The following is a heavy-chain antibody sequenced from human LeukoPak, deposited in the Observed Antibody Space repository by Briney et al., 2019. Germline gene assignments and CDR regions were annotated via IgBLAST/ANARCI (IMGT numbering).Heavy chain of an antibody. CDR2: TRNKVNSYTT. CDR3: TADFESSLSTTLDC. D-gene: IGHD3-9*01. J-gene: IGHJ4*02. V-gene: IGHV3-72*01. Sequence: PGGSLRLSCAASGFSFSDHYMDWVRQAPGKGLEWVGRTRNKVNSYTTQYAASVQGRFTISRDDSKNSLYLQMNSLKTEDTAVYFCTADFESSLSTTLDCWGQGTLVTVSS. CDR1: GFSFSDHY.